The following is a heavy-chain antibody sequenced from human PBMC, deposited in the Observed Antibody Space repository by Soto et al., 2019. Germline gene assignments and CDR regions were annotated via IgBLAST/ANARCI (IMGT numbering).Heavy chain of an antibody. CDR2: ISLNSGSI. V-gene: IGHV3-9*01. J-gene: IGHJ4*02. Sequence: PGGSLRLSCAASGFTFDDYAMHWVRQAPGKGLEWVSGISLNSGSIGYADSVKGRFTISRDNAKNSLYLQMNSLRAEDTALYYCEKDTRLYSSSWYAGCDYWGKGTLVTVPA. D-gene: IGHD6-13*01. CDR1: GFTFDDYA. CDR3: EKDTRLYSSSWYAGCDY.